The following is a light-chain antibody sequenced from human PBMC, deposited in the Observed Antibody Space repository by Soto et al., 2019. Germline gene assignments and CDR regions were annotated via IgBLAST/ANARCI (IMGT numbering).Light chain of an antibody. CDR3: ATWDDSLNGLV. CDR1: SSNIGSNT. J-gene: IGLJ2*01. CDR2: SND. V-gene: IGLV1-44*01. Sequence: QSVLTQPPSASGTPGQRVTISCSGSSSNIGSNTVNWYQQVPGTAPKLLICSNDQRPSGVPDRFSGSKSGTSASLAISGLQSEDEADYYCATWDDSLNGLVFGGGTKLTVL.